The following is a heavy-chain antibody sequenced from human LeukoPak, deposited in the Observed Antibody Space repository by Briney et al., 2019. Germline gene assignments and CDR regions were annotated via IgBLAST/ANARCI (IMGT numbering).Heavy chain of an antibody. J-gene: IGHJ4*02. CDR1: GGSFSGYY. CDR3: ARDFGGYSYGYEGFDY. CDR2: INHSGST. V-gene: IGHV4-34*01. D-gene: IGHD5-18*01. Sequence: PSETLSLTCAVYGGSFSGYYWSWIRQPPGKVLEWIGEINHSGSTNYNPSLKSRVTISVDTSKNQFSLKLSSVTAADTAVYYCARDFGGYSYGYEGFDYWGQGTLVTVSS.